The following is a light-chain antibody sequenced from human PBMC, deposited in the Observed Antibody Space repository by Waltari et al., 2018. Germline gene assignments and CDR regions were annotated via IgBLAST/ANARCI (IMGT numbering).Light chain of an antibody. Sequence: DIQMTQSPSSLSASVGDRVTITCQASQDISNYLNWYQQKPGKAPQLLIYDASNLETGVPSRFSGSGSGTYFTFTISSLRPEDIATYYCQQYDNFLRLTFGGGTKVEIK. CDR3: QQYDNFLRLT. V-gene: IGKV1-33*01. CDR1: QDISNY. CDR2: DAS. J-gene: IGKJ4*01.